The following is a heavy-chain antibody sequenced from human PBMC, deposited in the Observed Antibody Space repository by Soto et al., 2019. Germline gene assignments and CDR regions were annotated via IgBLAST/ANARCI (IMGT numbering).Heavy chain of an antibody. Sequence: SETLSLTCAVCGGSFSGYYWSWIRQPPGKGLEWIGDINHSGSTNYNPSLKSRVTISVDTSKNHFSLKRSSVTAADTAVYYCAREAFLVGATGHLYYYGMDVWGQGTTVTVSS. V-gene: IGHV4-34*01. D-gene: IGHD1-26*01. CDR1: GGSFSGYY. CDR2: INHSGST. CDR3: AREAFLVGATGHLYYYGMDV. J-gene: IGHJ6*02.